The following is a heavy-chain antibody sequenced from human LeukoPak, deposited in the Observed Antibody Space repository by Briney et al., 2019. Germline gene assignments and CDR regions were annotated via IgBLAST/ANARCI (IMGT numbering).Heavy chain of an antibody. D-gene: IGHD6-13*01. CDR2: INPNSGGT. J-gene: IGHJ4*02. CDR1: RYTFTGYY. CDR3: ARDADNPSGIAAAGQIDY. Sequence: ASVKVSCKASRYTFTGYYMHWVRQAPGQGLEWMGWINPNSGGTNYAQKFQGRVTMTRDTSISTAYMELSRLRSDDTAVYYCARDADNPSGIAAAGQIDYWGQGTLVTVSS. V-gene: IGHV1-2*02.